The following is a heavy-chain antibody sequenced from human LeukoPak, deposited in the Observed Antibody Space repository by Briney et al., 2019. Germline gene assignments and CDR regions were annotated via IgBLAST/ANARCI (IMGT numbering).Heavy chain of an antibody. Sequence: PSGTLSLTCAVSGDSINNNNWWSWVRQSPGKGLEWIGEIYHSGSTNYNPSLKSRVTISVDKSKNQFSLKLSSVIAADTAAYYCAMGLAWKLDYWGQGTLVTVSS. CDR3: AMGLAWKLDY. V-gene: IGHV4-4*02. CDR2: IYHSGST. CDR1: GDSINNNNW. D-gene: IGHD4-23*01. J-gene: IGHJ4*02.